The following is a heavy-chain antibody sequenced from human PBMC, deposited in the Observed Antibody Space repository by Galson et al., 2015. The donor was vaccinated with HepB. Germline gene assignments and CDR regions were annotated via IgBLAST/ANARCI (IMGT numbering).Heavy chain of an antibody. CDR2: ISYDGSNK. CDR3: ARGIGYYYGMDV. D-gene: IGHD6-13*01. Sequence: SLRLSCAASGFTFSSYAMHWVRQAPGKGLEWVAVISYDGSNKYYADSVKGRFTISRDNSKNTLYLQMNSLGAEDTAVYYCARGIGYYYGMDVGGQGTTVTVSS. CDR1: GFTFSSYA. J-gene: IGHJ6*02. V-gene: IGHV3-30-3*01.